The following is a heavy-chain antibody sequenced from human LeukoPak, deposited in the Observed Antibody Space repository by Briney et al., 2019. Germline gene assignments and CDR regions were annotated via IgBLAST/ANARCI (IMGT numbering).Heavy chain of an antibody. CDR2: INPSGGST. J-gene: IGHJ4*02. V-gene: IGHV1-46*01. Sequence: GASVKVSCKASGYTFTSYYMHWVRQAPGQGLEWMGIINPSGGSTSYAQKFQGRVTMTRDTSTGTVYMELSSLRSEDTAVYYCAREFEAARTLDHWGQGTLVTVSS. CDR3: AREFEAARTLDH. CDR1: GYTFTSYY. D-gene: IGHD6-6*01.